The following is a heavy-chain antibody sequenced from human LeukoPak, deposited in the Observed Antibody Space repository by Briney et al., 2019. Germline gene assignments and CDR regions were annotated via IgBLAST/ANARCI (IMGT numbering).Heavy chain of an antibody. CDR2: IKQDGSEK. Sequence: GGSLRLSCAASGFTFSSYWMSWVRQAPGKGLEWVANIKQDGSEKYYVDSVKGRFTIPRDNAKNSLYLQMNSLRAEDTAVYYCARGVGFSGYCSSTSCYTLGWFDPWGQGTLVTVSS. D-gene: IGHD2-2*02. J-gene: IGHJ5*02. V-gene: IGHV3-7*03. CDR3: ARGVGFSGYCSSTSCYTLGWFDP. CDR1: GFTFSSYW.